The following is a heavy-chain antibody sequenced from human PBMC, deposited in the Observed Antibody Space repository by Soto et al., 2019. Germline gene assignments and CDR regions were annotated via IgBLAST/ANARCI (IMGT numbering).Heavy chain of an antibody. Sequence: GGSLRLSCAASGFTFSSYAMHWVRQAPGKGLEWVAVISYDGSNKYSDSVKGRFTIPRDNSKNTLYLQMNSLGAEDTAWYYCARDSAPGYSSGWYGLDKRDYYYYYGMDVWGQGTTVTVSS. CDR3: ARDSAPGYSSGWYGLDKRDYYYYYGMDV. CDR1: GFTFSSYA. D-gene: IGHD6-19*01. V-gene: IGHV3-30-3*01. J-gene: IGHJ6*02. CDR2: ISYDGSNK.